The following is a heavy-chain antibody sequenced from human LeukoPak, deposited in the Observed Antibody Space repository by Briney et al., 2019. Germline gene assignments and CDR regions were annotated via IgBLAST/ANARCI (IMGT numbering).Heavy chain of an antibody. Sequence: ASVTVSCKASGYTFTSYDINWVRQAPGQGLEWMGWMNPNSGNTGYAQKFQGTVTMTRNTSISTAYMELSSLRSEDTAVYYCARDTKVVAALSYWGQGTLVTVSS. D-gene: IGHD2-15*01. CDR1: GYTFTSYD. V-gene: IGHV1-8*01. CDR2: MNPNSGNT. CDR3: ARDTKVVAALSY. J-gene: IGHJ4*02.